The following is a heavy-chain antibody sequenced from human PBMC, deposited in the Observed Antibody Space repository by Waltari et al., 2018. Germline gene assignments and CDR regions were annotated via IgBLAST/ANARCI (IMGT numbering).Heavy chain of an antibody. CDR2: INPSSGGT. D-gene: IGHD1-20*01. Sequence: QVQLVQSGAEVKKPGASVKVSCKASGYTFNGYYMHWVRQAPGQGLEWMGWINPSSGGTNYAQKFQGRVTMTRDTSISTAYMELSRLRSDDTAVYYCARLGYNNTEGAFDIWGQGTMVTVSS. V-gene: IGHV1-2*02. CDR3: ARLGYNNTEGAFDI. CDR1: GYTFNGYY. J-gene: IGHJ3*02.